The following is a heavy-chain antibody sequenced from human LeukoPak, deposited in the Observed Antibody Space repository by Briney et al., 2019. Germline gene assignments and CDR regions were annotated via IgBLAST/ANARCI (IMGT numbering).Heavy chain of an antibody. V-gene: IGHV1-18*01. CDR2: INTYNGNT. CDR3: ARDPVDCRSASCYIRWFDP. CDR1: GYTFSSYG. Sequence: ASVKVSCKASGYTFSSYGISWVRQAPGQGLEWMGWINTYNGNTNYAQKLQGRVTMTTDTSTSTAYMELRSLRSDDTAVYYCARDPVDCRSASCYIRWFDPWGQGTLVTVSS. J-gene: IGHJ5*02. D-gene: IGHD2-2*02.